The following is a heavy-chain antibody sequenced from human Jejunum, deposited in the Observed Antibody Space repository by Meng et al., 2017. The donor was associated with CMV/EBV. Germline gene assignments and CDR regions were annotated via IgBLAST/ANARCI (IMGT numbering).Heavy chain of an antibody. Sequence: SLGVSCAASGFAFSGFAMSWVRQAPGKGLEWVSSITINGDITYSVDSVRGRFTISRDNSKNTLYLQMNSLRAEDTAVYYCADSRGGYWGQGTLVTVSS. CDR3: ADSRGGY. J-gene: IGHJ4*02. V-gene: IGHV3-23*01. D-gene: IGHD3-10*01. CDR1: GFAFSGFA. CDR2: ITINGDIT.